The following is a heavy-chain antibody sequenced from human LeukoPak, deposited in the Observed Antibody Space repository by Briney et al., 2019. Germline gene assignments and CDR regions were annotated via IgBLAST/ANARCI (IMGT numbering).Heavy chain of an antibody. V-gene: IGHV7-4-1*02. CDR3: ARVPGSLLWFGDPGDYYFDY. CDR2: INTNTGNP. Sequence: ASVKVSCKASGYTFTSYAMNWVRQAPGQGLEWMGWINTNTGNPTYAQGFTGRFVFSLDTSVSTAYLQISSLKAEDTAVYYCARVPGSLLWFGDPGDYYFDYWGQGTLVTVSS. CDR1: GYTFTSYA. D-gene: IGHD3-10*01. J-gene: IGHJ4*02.